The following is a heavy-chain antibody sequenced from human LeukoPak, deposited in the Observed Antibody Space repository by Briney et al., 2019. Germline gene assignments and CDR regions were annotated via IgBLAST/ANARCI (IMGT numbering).Heavy chain of an antibody. V-gene: IGHV1-2*02. J-gene: IGHJ4*02. CDR3: ARGPYDYGDYVFDY. CDR2: INPNSGGT. D-gene: IGHD4-17*01. CDR1: GYTFTGYY. Sequence: ASVKVSCKASGYTFTGYYMHWVRQAPGQGLEWMGWINPNSGGTNYAQKFQGRVTMTRDTSINTAYMELSSLRSADTAGYYCARGPYDYGDYVFDYWGQGTLVTVSS.